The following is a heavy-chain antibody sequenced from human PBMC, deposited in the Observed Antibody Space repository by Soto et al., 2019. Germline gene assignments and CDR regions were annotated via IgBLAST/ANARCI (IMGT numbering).Heavy chain of an antibody. CDR1: GGSISSGGYY. Sequence: SETLSLTCTVSGGSISSGGYYWSWIRHHPGKGLEWIGYIYYSGSTYYNPSLKSRVTISVDTSKNQFSLKLSSVTAADTAVYYCARARAGYYYDSSVDAFDTWGQGTMVT. V-gene: IGHV4-31*03. CDR2: IYYSGST. D-gene: IGHD3-22*01. J-gene: IGHJ3*02. CDR3: ARARAGYYYDSSVDAFDT.